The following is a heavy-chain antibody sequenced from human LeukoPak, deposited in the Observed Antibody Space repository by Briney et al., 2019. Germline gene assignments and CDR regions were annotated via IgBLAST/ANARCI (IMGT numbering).Heavy chain of an antibody. Sequence: SETLSLTCAVYGGSFSGYYWSWIRQPPGKGLEWIGEINDSGSTNYNPSLKSRVTISVDTSKNQFSLKLSSVTAADTAVYYCARGHSSGSFFDDYWGQGTLVTVSS. CDR1: GGSFSGYY. CDR2: INDSGST. D-gene: IGHD6-19*01. J-gene: IGHJ4*02. V-gene: IGHV4-34*01. CDR3: ARGHSSGSFFDDY.